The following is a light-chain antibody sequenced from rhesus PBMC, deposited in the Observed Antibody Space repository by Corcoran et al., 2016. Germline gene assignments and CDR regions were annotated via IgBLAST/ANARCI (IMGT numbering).Light chain of an antibody. CDR1: QSLLHSNGYTY. J-gene: IGKJ3*01. CDR2: LVS. CDR3: EQTLQTPFT. V-gene: IGKV2-78*01. Sequence: DIVMTQTPLSLSVTPGEPASISCRSSQSLLHSNGYTYLHWYLQKPGQSPQLLIYLVSNRASGVPERCSGSGSGTDFTLKSSRVEAEDVGVYYCEQTLQTPFTFGPGTKLDIK.